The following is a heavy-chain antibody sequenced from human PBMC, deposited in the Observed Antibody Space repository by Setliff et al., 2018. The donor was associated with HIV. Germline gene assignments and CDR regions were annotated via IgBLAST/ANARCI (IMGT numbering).Heavy chain of an antibody. CDR3: ARELGLAALHGPMDL. V-gene: IGHV1-2*02. CDR2: LNSNSDGT. J-gene: IGHJ6*03. CDR1: GYIFTRYY. Sequence: ASVKVSCKSSGYIFTRYYIHWVRQAPGQGLEWMGWLNSNSDGTFYAQKFRDRVIMTRDTSSSTAYMELSSLTSDDTAVYYCARELGLAALHGPMDLWGKGTTVTVSS. D-gene: IGHD2-21*02.